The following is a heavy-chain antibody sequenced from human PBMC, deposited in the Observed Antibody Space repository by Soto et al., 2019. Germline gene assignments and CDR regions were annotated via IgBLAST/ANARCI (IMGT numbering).Heavy chain of an antibody. V-gene: IGHV3-15*07. Sequence: GGSLRLSCAASGFTFSDAWINWVRQAPGKGLEWVGRIKSKTDGGTTDYAAPVKGRFAVSRDDSRDMAYLQMNSLKTEDTAVYYWTTDSLFTMMVVRFDFWGHGTLVTVSS. CDR3: TTDSLFTMMVVRFDF. CDR2: IKSKTDGGTT. CDR1: GFTFSDAW. D-gene: IGHD3-22*01. J-gene: IGHJ4*01.